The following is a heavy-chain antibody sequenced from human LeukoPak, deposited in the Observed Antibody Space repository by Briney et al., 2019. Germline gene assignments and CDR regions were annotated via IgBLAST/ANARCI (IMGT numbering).Heavy chain of an antibody. CDR1: GGSVSCGSYY. Sequence: SETLSLTCTVSGGSVSCGSYYWSWIRQPPGKGLEWIGYIYYSGSTNYNPSLKSRVTISVDTSKNQFSLKLSSVTAADTAVYYCASYSANGGSYSIGADAFDIWGQGTMVTVSS. V-gene: IGHV4-61*01. CDR3: ASYSANGGSYSIGADAFDI. J-gene: IGHJ3*02. D-gene: IGHD1-26*01. CDR2: IYYSGST.